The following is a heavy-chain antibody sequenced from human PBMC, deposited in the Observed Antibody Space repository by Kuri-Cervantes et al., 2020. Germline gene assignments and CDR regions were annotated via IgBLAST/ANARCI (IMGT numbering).Heavy chain of an antibody. CDR3: ARGLRYYYYYMDV. CDR2: ISFDGSNQ. J-gene: IGHJ6*03. CDR1: GFTLSSFA. Sequence: GGSLRLSCAASGFTLSSFAMHWVRQAPGKGLEWVAIISFDGSNQYYADSVKGRFTISRDNSKNTLYLQMSSLRADDTALYYCARGLRYYYYYMDVWGKGTTVTVSS. V-gene: IGHV3-30-3*01.